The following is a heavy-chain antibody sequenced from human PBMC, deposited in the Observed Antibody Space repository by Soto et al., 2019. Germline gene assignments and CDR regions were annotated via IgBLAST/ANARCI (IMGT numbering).Heavy chain of an antibody. CDR3: ARDAPYFAGSGNRLGFDV. J-gene: IGHJ6*02. V-gene: IGHV4-31*03. CDR2: IRYSGNT. CDR1: GASITTGGYY. D-gene: IGHD3-10*01. Sequence: QVQLQESGPGLIKPSQTLSLTCTVSGASITTGGYYWSWIRQQPGKRLEWIGHIRYSGNTFYNPSLKSRLTISGDTSNNQFSLKLSSVTAADTAMYFCARDAPYFAGSGNRLGFDVWGQGTTVTVAS.